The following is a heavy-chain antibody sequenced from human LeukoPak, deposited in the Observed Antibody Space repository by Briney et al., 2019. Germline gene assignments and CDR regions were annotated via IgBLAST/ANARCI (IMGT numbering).Heavy chain of an antibody. V-gene: IGHV4-39*01. J-gene: IGHJ4*02. CDR1: GGSISSSSYY. CDR2: IYYSGST. CDR3: ARHSLERAYYDILTGYRIDY. Sequence: SETLSLTCTVSGGSISSSSYYWGWIRQPPGKGLEWIGSIYYSGSTYYNPSLKSRVTISVDTSKNQFSLKLSSVTAADTAVYYCARHSLERAYYDILTGYRIDYWGQGTLVTASS. D-gene: IGHD3-9*01.